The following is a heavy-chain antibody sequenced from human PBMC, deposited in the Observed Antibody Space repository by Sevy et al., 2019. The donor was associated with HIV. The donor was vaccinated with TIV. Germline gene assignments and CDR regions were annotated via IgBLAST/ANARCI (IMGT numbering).Heavy chain of an antibody. D-gene: IGHD2-15*01. V-gene: IGHV3-30*18. Sequence: GGSLRLSCAASGFTFSTYGMHWVRQAPGKGLEWVAVISYDGRHKYYADSVKGRFTISRDNSKNTLDLQMNSLRAEDTAVYYCAKDRDIVIVLGATALRQWGQGTLVTVPS. CDR1: GFTFSTYG. CDR2: ISYDGRHK. J-gene: IGHJ1*01. CDR3: AKDRDIVIVLGATALRQ.